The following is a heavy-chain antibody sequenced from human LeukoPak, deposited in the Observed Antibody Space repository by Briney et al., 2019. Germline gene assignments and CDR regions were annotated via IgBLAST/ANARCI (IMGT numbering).Heavy chain of an antibody. J-gene: IGHJ4*02. CDR3: ARGVTHYFDY. CDR2: IYYSGST. D-gene: IGHD5-18*01. Sequence: KASETLSLTCTVSGGSISSYYWSWIRQPPGKGLEWIGYIYYSGSTNYNPSLKSRVTISVDTSKNQFSLKLSSVTAADTAVYYCARGVTHYFDYWGQGTLVTVSS. CDR1: GGSISSYY. V-gene: IGHV4-59*01.